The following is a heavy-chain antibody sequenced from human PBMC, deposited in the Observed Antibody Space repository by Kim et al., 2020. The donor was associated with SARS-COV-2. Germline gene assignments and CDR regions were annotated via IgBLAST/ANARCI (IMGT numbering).Heavy chain of an antibody. CDR3: AKVFGGFGESGWFHYYYGMDV. J-gene: IGHJ6*02. D-gene: IGHD3-10*01. CDR2: IYSGGSST. CDR1: GFTFSSYA. V-gene: IGHV3-23*03. Sequence: GGSLRLSCAASGFTFSSYAMSWVRQAPGKGLEWVSVIYSGGSSTYYADSVKGRFTISRDNSKNTLYLQMNSLRAEDTAVYYCAKVFGGFGESGWFHYYYGMDVWGQGTTVTVSS.